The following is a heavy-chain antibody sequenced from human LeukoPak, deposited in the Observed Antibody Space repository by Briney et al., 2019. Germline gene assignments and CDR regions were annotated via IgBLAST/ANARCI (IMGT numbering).Heavy chain of an antibody. CDR2: IYYSGCT. CDR3: ARDIVVVPAATDPYYYYGMDV. J-gene: IGHJ6*02. Sequence: KASETLSPTCTVSGGSISSGDYYWSWIRQPPGKGLEWIGYIYYSGCTYYNPSLKSRVTISVDTSKNQFSLKLSSVTAADTAVYYCARDIVVVPAATDPYYYYGMDVWGQGTTVTVSS. V-gene: IGHV4-30-4*01. CDR1: GGSISSGDYY. D-gene: IGHD2-2*01.